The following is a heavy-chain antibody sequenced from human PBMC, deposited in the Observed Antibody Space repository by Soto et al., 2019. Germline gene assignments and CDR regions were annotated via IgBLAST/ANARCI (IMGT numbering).Heavy chain of an antibody. CDR1: GRSLSSGF. D-gene: IGHD3-3*01. CDR3: AGGSGWLTDY. Sequence: QVQLQESGPGLVKPSETLSLTCTVSGRSLSSGFWGWFRQPPGKGLEWIGYIHYSGTTDYHPSLTSRVTISLDTSKNHISLQLSSVTAADTALYYCAGGSGWLTDYWGQGTLVTVSS. J-gene: IGHJ4*02. V-gene: IGHV4-59*01. CDR2: IHYSGTT.